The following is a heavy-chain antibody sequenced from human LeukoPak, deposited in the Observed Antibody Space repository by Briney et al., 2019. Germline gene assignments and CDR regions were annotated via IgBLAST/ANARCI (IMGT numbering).Heavy chain of an antibody. V-gene: IGHV4-39*01. CDR2: MYYSGST. D-gene: IGHD3-10*01. J-gene: IGHJ4*02. Sequence: PSETLSLPCTVSGGSISSSIYYGGWIRQPPGKGLEWIGSMYYSGSTYYNPSLKSRVTISVDTSKNEFSLKLRSVTAADTAVYYCASHRRISWFLDYWGQGTLVTVSS. CDR3: ASHRRISWFLDY. CDR1: GGSISSSIYY.